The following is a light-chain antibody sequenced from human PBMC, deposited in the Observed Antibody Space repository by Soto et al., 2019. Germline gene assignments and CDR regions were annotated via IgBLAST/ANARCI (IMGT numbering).Light chain of an antibody. Sequence: QSALTQPPSASGSPGQSVTISCTGTSSDVGGYNYVSWYQQHPGKAPKLMIYEVSKRPSGVPDRFSGSKSGNTASLTVSGLQAEDEADYYCSSYAGSNPSPYVFGTGTKVTVL. CDR2: EVS. CDR3: SSYAGSNPSPYV. CDR1: SSDVGGYNY. V-gene: IGLV2-8*01. J-gene: IGLJ1*01.